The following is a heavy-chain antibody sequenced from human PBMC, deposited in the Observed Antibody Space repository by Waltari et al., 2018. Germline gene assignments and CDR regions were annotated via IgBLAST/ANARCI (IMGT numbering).Heavy chain of an antibody. J-gene: IGHJ3*02. CDR2: IMTDGREE. CDR1: GFPLSNYW. V-gene: IGHV3-7*01. CDR3: VRDQWFAFDI. D-gene: IGHD3-22*01. Sequence: EVQLVESGGGLVQPGGSLRLSCAASGFPLSNYWMSWVRQASGKGLEWVANIMTDGREEYYVDSVRGRFTISRDNAKNSLYLQMNSLRPEDTAVYYCVRDQWFAFDIWGQGTMVTVSS.